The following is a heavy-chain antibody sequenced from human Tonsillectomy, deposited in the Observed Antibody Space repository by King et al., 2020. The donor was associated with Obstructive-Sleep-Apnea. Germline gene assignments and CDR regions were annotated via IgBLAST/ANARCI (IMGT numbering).Heavy chain of an antibody. CDR2: IYYSGST. J-gene: IGHJ4*02. CDR3: ARAPSRSSGPRY. CDR1: GGSISSYY. V-gene: IGHV4-59*01. Sequence: QLQESGPGLVKPSETLSLTCTVSGGSISSYYWSWIRHPPGKGLEWIGDIYYSGSTNYNPSLKSRVTISVDTSKNQFSLKLSSVTAADTAVYYCARAPSRSSGPRYWGQGTLVTVSS. D-gene: IGHD6-19*01.